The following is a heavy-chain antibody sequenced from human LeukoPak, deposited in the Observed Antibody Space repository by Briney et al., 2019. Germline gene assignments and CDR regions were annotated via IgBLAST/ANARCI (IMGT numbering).Heavy chain of an antibody. D-gene: IGHD3-3*01. CDR3: ARGGYYDFWSGYPRRPDYYYYGMDV. J-gene: IGHJ6*02. CDR2: IYDSGST. V-gene: IGHV4-39*07. CDR1: GGSIRSSYYY. Sequence: SETLSLTCAVSGGSIRSSYYYWGWIRQPPGKGLEWIGSIYDSGSTYYNPPLKSRVTISVDKSKNQFSLKLSSVTAADTAVYYCARGGYYDFWSGYPRRPDYYYYGMDVWGQGTTVTVSS.